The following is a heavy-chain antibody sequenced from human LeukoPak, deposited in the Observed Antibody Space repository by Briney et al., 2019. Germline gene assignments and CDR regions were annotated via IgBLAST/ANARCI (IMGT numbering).Heavy chain of an antibody. V-gene: IGHV3-7*03. D-gene: IGHD2-15*01. Sequence: PGGSLRLSCAASGFTFSSYWMSWVRQAPGKGLEWVANIKQDGSEKYYVDSVKGRFTISRDNAKNSLYLQMNSLRTEDMALYYCAKSRCSVGSCYYFDYWGQGSLVSVSS. CDR1: GFTFSSYW. CDR3: AKSRCSVGSCYYFDY. J-gene: IGHJ4*02. CDR2: IKQDGSEK.